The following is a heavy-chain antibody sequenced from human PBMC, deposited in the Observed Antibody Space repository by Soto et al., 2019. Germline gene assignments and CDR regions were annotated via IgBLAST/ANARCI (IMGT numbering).Heavy chain of an antibody. CDR3: ARAHGWFDP. CDR2: IYYSGST. CDR1: GGSISSYY. Sequence: SETLSLTCTVSGGSISSYYWSWIRQPPGKGLEWIGYIYYSGSTNYNPSLKSRVTISVDTSKNQFSLKLSSVTAADTAVYYCARAHGWFDPWGQGTLVTVSS. J-gene: IGHJ5*02. V-gene: IGHV4-59*01.